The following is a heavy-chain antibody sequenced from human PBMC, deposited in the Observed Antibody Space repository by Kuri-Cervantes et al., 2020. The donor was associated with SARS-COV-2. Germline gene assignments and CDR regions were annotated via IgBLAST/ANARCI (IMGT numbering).Heavy chain of an antibody. CDR1: GGTFSSYA. CDR2: IFPIFGTA. Sequence: SVKVSCKASGGTFSSYAISWVRQAPGQGLEWMGGIFPIFGTANYAQKFQGRVTITADKSTSTAYMELSSLRSEDTAVYYCARDLQRGTFDIWGQGTMVTVSS. D-gene: IGHD7-27*01. CDR3: ARDLQRGTFDI. V-gene: IGHV1-69*06. J-gene: IGHJ3*02.